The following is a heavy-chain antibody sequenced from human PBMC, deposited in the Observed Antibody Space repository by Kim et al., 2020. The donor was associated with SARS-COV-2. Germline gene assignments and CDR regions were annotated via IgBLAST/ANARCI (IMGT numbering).Heavy chain of an antibody. CDR3: ARESGYDPYFDY. V-gene: IGHV1-18*01. Sequence: NDAQKLKGRVTMTTDTSTSTAYMELRSLRSDDTAVYYCARESGYDPYFDYWGQGTLVTVSS. J-gene: IGHJ4*02. D-gene: IGHD5-12*01.